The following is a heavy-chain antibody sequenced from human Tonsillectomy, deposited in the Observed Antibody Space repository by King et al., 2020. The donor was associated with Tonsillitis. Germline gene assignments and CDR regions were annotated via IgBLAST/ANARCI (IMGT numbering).Heavy chain of an antibody. J-gene: IGHJ5*02. D-gene: IGHD1-7*01. CDR3: ARHRSTGGENYFDP. CDR1: GGSITTDAYF. Sequence: QLQESGPGLVKPSETLALTCTVFGGSITTDAYFWGWIRQPPGKGLEWIGTIFYTGKTYYNPSLKSRVSISVDTSKNQFSLKLSSLTATDTAVYYCARHRSTGGENYFDPWGQGTLVTVSS. V-gene: IGHV4-39*01. CDR2: IFYTGKT.